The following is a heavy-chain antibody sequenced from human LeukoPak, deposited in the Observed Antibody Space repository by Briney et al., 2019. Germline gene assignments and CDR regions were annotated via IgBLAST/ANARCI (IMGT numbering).Heavy chain of an antibody. CDR3: ARAGRYCSGGSCYSGIGY. CDR2: INPNSGGT. Sequence: ASVKVSCKASGYTFTGFYIHWVRQAPGQGLEWMGWINPNSGGTNYAQKFQGRVTMTRDTSISTAYMELSRLRSDDTAVYYCARAGRYCSGGSCYSGIGYWGQGTQVTVSS. CDR1: GYTFTGFY. J-gene: IGHJ4*02. D-gene: IGHD2-15*01. V-gene: IGHV1-2*02.